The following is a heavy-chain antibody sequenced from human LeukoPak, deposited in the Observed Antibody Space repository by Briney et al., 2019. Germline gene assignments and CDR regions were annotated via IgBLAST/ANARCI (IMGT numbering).Heavy chain of an antibody. V-gene: IGHV3-53*01. CDR3: AKDLRYNYDSSAY. D-gene: IGHD3-22*01. Sequence: PGGSLRLSCAASGFTVSSNYMSWVRQAPGKGLEWVSVIYSGGRTYYADSVKGRFTISRDNSKNTLYMQMNSLRVEDTAVYYCAKDLRYNYDSSAYWGQGTLVTVSS. CDR2: IYSGGRT. CDR1: GFTVSSNY. J-gene: IGHJ4*02.